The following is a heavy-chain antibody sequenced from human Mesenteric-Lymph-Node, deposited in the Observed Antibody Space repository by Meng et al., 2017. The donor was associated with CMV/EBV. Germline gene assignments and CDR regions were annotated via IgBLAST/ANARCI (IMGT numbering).Heavy chain of an antibody. CDR1: GFTSSTYA. J-gene: IGHJ4*02. V-gene: IGHV3-23*01. Sequence: LSLTCAASGFTSSTYAMSWVRQAPGKGLEWVSGISGSGGSTYYADSVKGRFTISRDNSKNTLYLQMNSLRAEDTAVYYCAKGFTRYFDYWGQGTLVTVSS. D-gene: IGHD2-2*01. CDR2: ISGSGGST. CDR3: AKGFTRYFDY.